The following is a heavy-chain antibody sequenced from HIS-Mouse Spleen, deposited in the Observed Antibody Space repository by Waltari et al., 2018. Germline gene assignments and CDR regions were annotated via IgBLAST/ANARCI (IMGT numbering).Heavy chain of an antibody. CDR2: IYYSGST. Sequence: QLQLQESGPGLVKPSETLSLTCTVSGCSISSSSYYWGWIRQPPGKGLEWIGSIYYSGSTYYNPSLKSRVTISVDKSKKQFSLKLSSVTAADTAVYYCAREIPYSSSWYDWYFDLWGRGTLVTVSS. J-gene: IGHJ2*01. D-gene: IGHD6-13*01. V-gene: IGHV4-39*07. CDR3: AREIPYSSSWYDWYFDL. CDR1: GCSISSSSYY.